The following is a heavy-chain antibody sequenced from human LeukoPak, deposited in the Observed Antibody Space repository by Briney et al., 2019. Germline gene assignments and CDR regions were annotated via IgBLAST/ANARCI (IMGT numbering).Heavy chain of an antibody. D-gene: IGHD2-21*01. CDR3: AKDFRIGYSAHFDY. CDR1: GFTVSSNY. CDR2: IYSGGST. V-gene: IGHV3-53*01. Sequence: PGGSLRLSCAASGFTVSSNYMSWVRQAPGKGLEWVSVIYSGGSTYCADSVKGRFTISRDTSKNTLYLQMDSLRGEDTAVYYCAKDFRIGYSAHFDYWGQGALVTVSS. J-gene: IGHJ4*02.